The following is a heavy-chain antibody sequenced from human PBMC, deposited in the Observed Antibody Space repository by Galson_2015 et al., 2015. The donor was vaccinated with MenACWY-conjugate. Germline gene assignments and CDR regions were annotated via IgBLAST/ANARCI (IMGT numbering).Heavy chain of an antibody. D-gene: IGHD2-15*01. Sequence: SVKVSCKASGYTFTSYGISWVRQAPGQGLEWMRWISTYNGDTNYAQRLQGRVTMTTDTSTSTAYLEMRSLRSDDTAVYYCARLRFCTGGICHPTFDLWGQGTLVIVSS. CDR2: ISTYNGDT. J-gene: IGHJ4*02. CDR1: GYTFTSYG. V-gene: IGHV1-18*01. CDR3: ARLRFCTGGICHPTFDL.